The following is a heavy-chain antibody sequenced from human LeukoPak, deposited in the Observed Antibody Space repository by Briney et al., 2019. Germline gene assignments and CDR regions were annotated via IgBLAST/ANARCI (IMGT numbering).Heavy chain of an antibody. CDR2: ISYDGSNK. CDR3: ARYGGWYIGAFDI. D-gene: IGHD6-19*01. CDR1: GFTFSSYA. V-gene: IGHV3-30*04. J-gene: IGHJ3*02. Sequence: GGSLRLSCAASGFTFSSYAMHWVRQAPGKGLEWVAVISYDGSNKYYADSVKGRFTISRDNSKNTLYLQMNSLRAEDTAVYYCARYGGWYIGAFDIWGQGTMVTVSS.